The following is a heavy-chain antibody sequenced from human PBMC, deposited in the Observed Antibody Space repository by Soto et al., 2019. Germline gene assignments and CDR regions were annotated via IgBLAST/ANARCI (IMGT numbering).Heavy chain of an antibody. CDR1: GDSISRNPW. J-gene: IGHJ6*02. V-gene: IGHV4-4*02. CDR2: IYHSGST. CDR3: ARDVGFCSGGSCYYYGMDV. D-gene: IGHD2-15*01. Sequence: QVQLQESGPGLVKPSGTLSLTCAVSGDSISRNPWWSWVRQPPGKGLEWIGEIYHSGSTNYNPSLKSRVTISIDKSKNQLSLKLNSVTAADTAVYNCARDVGFCSGGSCYYYGMDVWGQGTTVTVSS.